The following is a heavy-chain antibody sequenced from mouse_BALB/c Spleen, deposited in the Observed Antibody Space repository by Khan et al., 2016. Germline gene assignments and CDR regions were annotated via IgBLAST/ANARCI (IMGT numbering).Heavy chain of an antibody. CDR2: IDPANGNT. D-gene: IGHD1-1*01. V-gene: IGHV14-3*02. Sequence: VQLKQSGAELVKPGASVKLSCTASGFNIKDTFMHWVKQRPEQGLEWIGRIDPANGNTRYDPKFQGKATITADTSSNTAYLQLSSLTSEDTAVYYCARRCARYYYGSTYCYGGQGTTLTVSS. CDR1: GFNIKDTF. J-gene: IGHJ2*01. CDR3: ARRCARYYYGSTYCY.